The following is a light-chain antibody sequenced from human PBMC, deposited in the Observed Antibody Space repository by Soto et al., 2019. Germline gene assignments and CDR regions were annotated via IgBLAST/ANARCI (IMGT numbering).Light chain of an antibody. CDR2: GAS. Sequence: EIVMTQSPATLSVSPGERATLSCRASQSVSNNLVWCQQKPGQAPRLLIYGASTRATGIPARFSGSGSGTEFTLTISSLQSEDFAIYXXQQXXNWPRTFGQGTKVEIK. J-gene: IGKJ1*01. CDR3: QQXXNWPRT. V-gene: IGKV3-15*01. CDR1: QSVSNN.